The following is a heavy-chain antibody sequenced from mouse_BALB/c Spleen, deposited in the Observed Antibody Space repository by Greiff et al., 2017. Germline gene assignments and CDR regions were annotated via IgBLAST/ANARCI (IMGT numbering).Heavy chain of an antibody. Sequence: QVQLQQSGAELVRPGTSVKISCKASAYTFTNYWLGWVKQRPGHGLEWIGDIYPGGGYTNYNEKFKGKATLTADTSSSTSEDSAVYFCARGDYYGSNSYWYFDVWGAGTTVTVSS. CDR1: AYTFTNYW. CDR2: IYPGGGYT. D-gene: IGHD1-1*01. CDR3: ARGDYYGSNSYWYFDV. V-gene: IGHV1-63*02. J-gene: IGHJ1*01.